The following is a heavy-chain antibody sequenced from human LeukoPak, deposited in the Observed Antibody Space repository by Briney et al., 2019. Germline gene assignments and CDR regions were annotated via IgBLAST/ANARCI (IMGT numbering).Heavy chain of an antibody. J-gene: IGHJ4*02. D-gene: IGHD6-6*01. CDR1: GFIFSSYA. V-gene: IGHV3-23*01. CDR3: AKDQPLSSSSEPDY. CDR2: ISGSGGST. Sequence: PGGSLRLSCAASGFIFSSYAMSWVRQAPGKGLEWVSAISGSGGSTYYADSVKGRFTISRDNSKNTLYLQMNSLRAEDTAVYYCAKDQPLSSSSEPDYWGQGTLVTVSS.